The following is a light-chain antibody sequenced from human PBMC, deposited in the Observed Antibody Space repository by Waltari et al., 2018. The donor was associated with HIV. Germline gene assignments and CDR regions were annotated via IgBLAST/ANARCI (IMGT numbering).Light chain of an antibody. CDR2: TDN. CDR3: AAWDDSLNGLWV. CDR1: NSNLGRNT. V-gene: IGLV1-44*01. J-gene: IGLJ3*02. Sequence: QSVLTQPPSVSGTPGQRVTISCSGANSNLGRNTVNWFQLLPGTAPKLLIYTDNQRPSGVPDRFSGSKSGTSASLAISGLQSEDEADYFCAAWDDSLNGLWVFGGGTKLTVL.